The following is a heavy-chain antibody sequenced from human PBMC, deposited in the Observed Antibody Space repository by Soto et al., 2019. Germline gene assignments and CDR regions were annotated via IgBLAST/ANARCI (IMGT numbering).Heavy chain of an antibody. Sequence: LRLSCAASGFTFSSYGMHWARQAPGKGLEWVAVISYDGSNKYYADSVKGRFTISRDNSKNTLYLQMNSLRAEDTAVYYCAKINYYDSSGYPQRDAFDIWGQGTMVTVS. CDR1: GFTFSSYG. V-gene: IGHV3-30*18. D-gene: IGHD3-22*01. CDR3: AKINYYDSSGYPQRDAFDI. J-gene: IGHJ3*02. CDR2: ISYDGSNK.